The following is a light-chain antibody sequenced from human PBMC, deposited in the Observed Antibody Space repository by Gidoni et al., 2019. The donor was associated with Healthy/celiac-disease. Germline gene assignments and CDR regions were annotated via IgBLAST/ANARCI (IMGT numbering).Light chain of an antibody. Sequence: DIVMTQSPDSLPVSLRERATINCKSSQSVLSSSNNKNYLAWYQQKPGQPPKLLIYWASTRESGVPDRISGSGSGTDFTLTISSLQAEDVAVYYCQQYYSTPLTFGGGTKVEIK. CDR2: WAS. V-gene: IGKV4-1*01. CDR3: QQYYSTPLT. J-gene: IGKJ4*01. CDR1: QSVLSSSNNKNY.